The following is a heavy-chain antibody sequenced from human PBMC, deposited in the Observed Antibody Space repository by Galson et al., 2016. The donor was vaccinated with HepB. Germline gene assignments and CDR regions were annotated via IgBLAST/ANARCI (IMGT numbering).Heavy chain of an antibody. Sequence: SLRLSCAASGFTFSNYGMHWVRQAPGKGLEWVAVIWHDGSDTYYADSVKGRFTISRDNSQNTLYLQLNNLRAEDTAVYYCARSAPAVAALGYFDLWGRGTLVTVSS. J-gene: IGHJ2*01. CDR1: GFTFSNYG. CDR3: ARSAPAVAALGYFDL. D-gene: IGHD6-19*01. CDR2: IWHDGSDT. V-gene: IGHV3-33*01.